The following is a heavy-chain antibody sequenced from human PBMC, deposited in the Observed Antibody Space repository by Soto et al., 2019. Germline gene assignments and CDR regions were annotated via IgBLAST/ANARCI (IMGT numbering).Heavy chain of an antibody. CDR3: ARGSTDSYPGSRIFDF. CDR2: ITDTGGDA. CDR1: GLTFGSRA. J-gene: IGHJ4*02. V-gene: IGHV3-23*01. Sequence: GGSLRLSCVASGLTFGSRAMTWVRQAPGEGLQWVSTITDTGGDAKYADSVRGRFVISRDNSKKTLYLQMTSLTAEDSAMYYCARGSTDSYPGSRIFDFWGRGTLVTVS. D-gene: IGHD3-10*01.